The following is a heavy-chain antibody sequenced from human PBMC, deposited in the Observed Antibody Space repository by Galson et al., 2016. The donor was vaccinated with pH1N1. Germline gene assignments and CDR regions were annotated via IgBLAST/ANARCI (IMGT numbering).Heavy chain of an antibody. CDR2: INQDGSRK. CDR3: ATEGYYTSLY. CDR1: GFIFSDYW. J-gene: IGHJ4*02. V-gene: IGHV3-7*01. Sequence: SLRLSCAASGFIFSDYWMSWVRQAPGKGLEWVAKINQDGSRKYYVDSMKGRCTISRDNAENPLSLQMNSLRVEDTALYYCATEGYYTSLYWGQGILVTVSS. D-gene: IGHD1-26*01.